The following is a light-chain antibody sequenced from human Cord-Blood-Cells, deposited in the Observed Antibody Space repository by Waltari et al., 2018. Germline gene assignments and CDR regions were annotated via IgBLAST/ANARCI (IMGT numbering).Light chain of an antibody. Sequence: IVLTQSPGTLSLSPGERATLTCRASPSVSSSSLAWYQQKPGQAPRLLNYGASSRATGIPDRFSGSGSGTDFTLTISRLEPEDFAVYYCQQYGSSPRTFGQGTKVEIK. CDR2: GAS. V-gene: IGKV3-20*01. J-gene: IGKJ1*01. CDR1: PSVSSSS. CDR3: QQYGSSPRT.